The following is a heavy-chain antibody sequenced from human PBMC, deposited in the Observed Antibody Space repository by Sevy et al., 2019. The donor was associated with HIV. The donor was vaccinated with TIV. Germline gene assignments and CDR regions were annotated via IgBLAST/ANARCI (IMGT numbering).Heavy chain of an antibody. CDR2: ISGSGTRT. CDR3: AKGGGGHYDPDEIGYYFYYYNMDV. CDR1: GFSFDSYG. J-gene: IGHJ6*03. Sequence: GGSLRLSCAVSGFSFDSYGMTWVRQAPGKGLEWVSGISGSGTRTYYADSVKGRFSISRDNSKNRLYLQMNSLRSEDNAINYCAKGGGGHYDPDEIGYYFYYYNMDVWGKGTTVTVSS. V-gene: IGHV3-23*01. D-gene: IGHD3-22*01.